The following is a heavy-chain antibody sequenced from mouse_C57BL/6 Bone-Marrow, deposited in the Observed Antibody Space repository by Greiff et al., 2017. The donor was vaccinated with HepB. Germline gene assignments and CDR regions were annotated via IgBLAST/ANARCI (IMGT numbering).Heavy chain of an antibody. CDR2: IDPETGGT. Sequence: QVQLQQSGAELVRPGASVTLSCKASGYTFTDYEMHWVKQTPVHGLEWIGAIDPETGGTAYNQKFKGKAILTADKSSSTAYMELRSLTSEDYAVYYCTRSEDYGSLWFAYWGQGTLVTVSA. CDR3: TRSEDYGSLWFAY. D-gene: IGHD1-1*01. V-gene: IGHV1-15*01. CDR1: GYTFTDYE. J-gene: IGHJ3*01.